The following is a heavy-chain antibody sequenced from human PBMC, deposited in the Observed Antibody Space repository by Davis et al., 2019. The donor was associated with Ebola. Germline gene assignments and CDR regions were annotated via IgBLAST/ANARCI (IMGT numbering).Heavy chain of an antibody. D-gene: IGHD5-18*01. CDR1: GYSFTSYW. CDR2: IYPGDSDT. V-gene: IGHV5-51*01. Sequence: KVSCKGSGYSFTSYWIGWVRQMPGKGLEWMGIIYPGDSDTRYSPSFQGQVTISADKSISTAYLQWSSLKASDTAMYYCASQGSYSYGVFDYWGQGTLVTVSS. J-gene: IGHJ4*02. CDR3: ASQGSYSYGVFDY.